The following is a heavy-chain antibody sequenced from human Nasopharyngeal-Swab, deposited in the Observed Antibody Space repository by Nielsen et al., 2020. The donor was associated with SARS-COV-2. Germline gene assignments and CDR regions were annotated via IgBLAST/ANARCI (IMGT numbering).Heavy chain of an antibody. CDR1: GFTFSSYA. CDR2: ISGSGGST. CDR3: AKTLAPRGYFDY. J-gene: IGHJ4*02. V-gene: IGHV3-23*01. D-gene: IGHD3-10*01. Sequence: GESLKISCAAFGFTFSSYAMSWVRQAPGKGLEWVSAISGSGGSTYYADSVKGRFTISRDNSKNTLYLQMNSLRAEDTAVYYCAKTLAPRGYFDYWGQGTLVTVSS.